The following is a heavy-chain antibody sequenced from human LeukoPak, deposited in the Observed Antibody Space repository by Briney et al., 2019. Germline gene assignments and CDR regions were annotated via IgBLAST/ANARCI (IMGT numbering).Heavy chain of an antibody. CDR1: GGTFSSYA. Sequence: SVKVSCKASGGTFSSYAISWVRQAPGQGLEWMGRIIPILGIANYAQKFQGRVTITADKSTSTAYMELSSLRSEDTAVYYCARDQGGYYDSSGWFDPWGQGTLVTVSS. CDR2: IIPILGIA. V-gene: IGHV1-69*04. CDR3: ARDQGGYYDSSGWFDP. J-gene: IGHJ5*02. D-gene: IGHD3-22*01.